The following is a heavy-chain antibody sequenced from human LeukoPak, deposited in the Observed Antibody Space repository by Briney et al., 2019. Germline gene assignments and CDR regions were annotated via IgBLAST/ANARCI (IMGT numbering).Heavy chain of an antibody. V-gene: IGHV1-69*02. Sequence: SVKVSCKASGGTFSSYTISWVRQAPGQGLEWMGRIIPILGIANYAQKFRGRVTITADKSTSTAYMELSSLRSEDTAVYYCARVRYYDSKPKFDPSGQGTLVTVSS. CDR2: IIPILGIA. D-gene: IGHD3-22*01. CDR1: GGTFSSYT. CDR3: ARVRYYDSKPKFDP. J-gene: IGHJ5*02.